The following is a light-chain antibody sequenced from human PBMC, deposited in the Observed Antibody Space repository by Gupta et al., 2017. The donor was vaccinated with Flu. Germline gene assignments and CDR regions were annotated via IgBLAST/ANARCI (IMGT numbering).Light chain of an antibody. CDR2: DDY. CDR1: NIVSNS. CDR3: QVWDRSSAHLV. J-gene: IGLJ1*01. Sequence: GQAATVTCGGDNIVSNSVHWYQQKPGLAPVLVVYDDYGRPSGIPERFSGSGSENTATLSISRVEAGDEADYVCQVWDRSSAHLVFGAGTKVSVL. V-gene: IGLV3-21*02.